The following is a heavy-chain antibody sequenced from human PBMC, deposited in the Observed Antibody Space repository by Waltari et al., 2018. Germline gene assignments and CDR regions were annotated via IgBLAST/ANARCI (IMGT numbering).Heavy chain of an antibody. CDR1: GYPFTSPR. CDR3: ARDYCSGDGCSLDC. CDR2: INRNNGNT. V-gene: IGHV1-18*04. J-gene: IGHJ4*02. Sequence: QVQLVQSGNEVMKPGASVKVSCKASGYPFTSPRTTWVRQAPGQGPEWLGWINRNNGNTKFAQKFQGRVSLTTDTSTSTAYMDLRSLTSDDTAVYYCARDYCSGDGCSLDCWGQGTLVTVSS. D-gene: IGHD2-15*01.